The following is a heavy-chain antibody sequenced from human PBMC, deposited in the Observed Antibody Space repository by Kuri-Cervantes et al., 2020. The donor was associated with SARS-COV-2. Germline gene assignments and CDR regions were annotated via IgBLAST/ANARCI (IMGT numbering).Heavy chain of an antibody. J-gene: IGHJ4*02. CDR1: GGSFSGYY. D-gene: IGHD4-23*01. Sequence: GSLRLSCAVYGGSFSGYYWSWIRQPPGKGLEWIGEINHSGSTNYNPSLKSRVTISVDTSKNQFSLKLSSVTAAGAAVYYCARVKSVVTPDIDYWGQGTLVTVSS. CDR2: INHSGST. V-gene: IGHV4-34*01. CDR3: ARVKSVVTPDIDY.